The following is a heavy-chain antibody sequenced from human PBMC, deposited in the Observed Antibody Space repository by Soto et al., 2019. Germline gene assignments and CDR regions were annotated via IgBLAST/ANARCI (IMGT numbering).Heavy chain of an antibody. CDR2: IYYSGST. J-gene: IGHJ4*02. Sequence: SSETLSLTCTVSGGSISSGGYYWSWIRQHPGKGLEWIGCIYYSGSTYYNPSLKSRVTISVDTSKNQFSLKLSSVTAADTAVYYCARGGATGYCSGGSCYLSNPLIDYWGQGTLVTVS. D-gene: IGHD2-15*01. CDR1: GGSISSGGYY. V-gene: IGHV4-31*03. CDR3: ARGGATGYCSGGSCYLSNPLIDY.